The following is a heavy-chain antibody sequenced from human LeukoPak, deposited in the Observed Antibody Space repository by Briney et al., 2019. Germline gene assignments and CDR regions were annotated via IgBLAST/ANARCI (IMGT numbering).Heavy chain of an antibody. CDR1: GGSISIGGYY. V-gene: IGHV4-31*03. CDR2: IYYSGST. D-gene: IGHD1-7*01. J-gene: IGHJ5*02. Sequence: SQTLSLTCTVSGGSISIGGYYWSWIRQHPGKGLEWIGYIYYSGSTYYNPSLKSRVTISVDTSKNQFSLKLSSVTAADTAVYYCARGNYEQVLTWGQGTLVTVSS. CDR3: ARGNYEQVLT.